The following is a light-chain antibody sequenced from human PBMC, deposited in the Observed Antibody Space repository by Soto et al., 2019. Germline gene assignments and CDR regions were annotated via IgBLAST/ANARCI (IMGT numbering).Light chain of an antibody. V-gene: IGKV3-20*01. Sequence: ENVLTQSPGTLSLSPGERATVSCRASQSITGNYLAWYQQTPGQSPRLLIYGASNRATGIPDRFSGSGSGTDFTLTISRLEPEDFAVYYCQQYNNWPPVFTFGQGTKLEIK. CDR1: QSITGNY. CDR2: GAS. CDR3: QQYNNWPPVFT. J-gene: IGKJ2*01.